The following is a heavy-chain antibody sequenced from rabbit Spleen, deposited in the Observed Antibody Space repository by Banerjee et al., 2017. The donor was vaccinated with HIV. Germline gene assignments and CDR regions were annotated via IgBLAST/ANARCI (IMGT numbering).Heavy chain of an antibody. CDR2: IHAGSSNNI. D-gene: IGHD8-1*01. V-gene: IGHV1S40*01. Sequence: QSLEESGGGLVKPGASLTLTCTASGFSFSAGYYMCWVRQAPGKGLEWIACIHAGSSNNIYYASWAKGRFTISKTSSTTVTLQMTSLTAADTATYFCARDSGSSFSSYGMDLWGPGPSSPS. J-gene: IGHJ6*01. CDR3: ARDSGSSFSSYGMDL. CDR1: GFSFSAGYY.